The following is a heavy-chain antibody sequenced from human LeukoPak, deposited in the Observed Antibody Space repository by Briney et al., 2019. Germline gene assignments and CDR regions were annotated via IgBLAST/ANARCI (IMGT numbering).Heavy chain of an antibody. J-gene: IGHJ5*02. CDR3: AKDQQSISYSP. CDR2: ISGSGGST. V-gene: IGHV3-23*01. Sequence: PGGSLRLSCAASGFTFDSHTVSWVRQAPGKGLEWVSTISGSGGSTYYADSVKGRFTISRDNSKNTLYLQMNSLRVEDTAIYNCAKDQQSISYSPWGQGTLVTVSS. CDR1: GFTFDSHT. D-gene: IGHD4-11*01.